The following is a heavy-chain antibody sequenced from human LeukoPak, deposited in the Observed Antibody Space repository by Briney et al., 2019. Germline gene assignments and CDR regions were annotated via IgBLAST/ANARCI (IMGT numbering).Heavy chain of an antibody. Sequence: PGGSLRLSCKASGFTVSNNYMNWVRQAPGKGLEWVALIYSGGSTQYADSVKGRFTISRDNSRNTLYLQMSSLRVEDTAVYYCARDPPGIAASVSGGWGQGILVTVPS. D-gene: IGHD6-13*01. CDR3: ARDPPGIAASVSGG. CDR2: IYSGGST. CDR1: GFTVSNNY. V-gene: IGHV3-53*01. J-gene: IGHJ4*02.